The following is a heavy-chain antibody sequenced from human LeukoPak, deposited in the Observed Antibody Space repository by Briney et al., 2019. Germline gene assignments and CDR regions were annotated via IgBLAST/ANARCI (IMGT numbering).Heavy chain of an antibody. D-gene: IGHD1-1*01. V-gene: IGHV4-59*01. CDR2: IYYSGST. Sequence: PSETLSLTCTVSGGSISSYYWSWIRQPPGKGLEWIGYIYYSGSTNYNPSLKSRVTISVDTAKNQFSMKLSSVTAADTAVYYCARKSTRPTKKYNWFDPWAREPWSPSPQ. CDR3: ARKSTRPTKKYNWFDP. J-gene: IGHJ5*02. CDR1: GGSISSYY.